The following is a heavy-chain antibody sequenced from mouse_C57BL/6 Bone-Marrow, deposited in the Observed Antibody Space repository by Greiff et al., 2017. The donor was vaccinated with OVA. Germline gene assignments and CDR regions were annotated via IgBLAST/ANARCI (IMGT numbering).Heavy chain of an antibody. CDR1: GYTFTSYW. V-gene: IGHV1-53*01. D-gene: IGHD1-1*01. J-gene: IGHJ1*03. Sequence: QVHVKQPGTELVKPGASVKLSCKASGYTFTSYWVHWVKQRPGQGLEWIGNINPSNGGTNYNEKFKSKATLTVDKSSSTAYMQLSSLTSEDSAVYYCLLITTVVDWYFDVWGTGTTVTVSS. CDR3: LLITTVVDWYFDV. CDR2: INPSNGGT.